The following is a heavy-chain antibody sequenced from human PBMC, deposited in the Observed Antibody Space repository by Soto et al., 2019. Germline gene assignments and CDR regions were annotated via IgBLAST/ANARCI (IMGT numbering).Heavy chain of an antibody. Sequence: EVQLLESGGGLVQPGGSLRLSCAASGFTFSSYAMSWVRQAPGKGLERVSAISGSGGSTYYADSVKGRFTISRDNSKNTLYLQMNSLRAEDTAVYYCAKDGDIVVVPAAMDVWGQGTTVTVSS. CDR3: AKDGDIVVVPAAMDV. J-gene: IGHJ6*02. D-gene: IGHD2-2*01. CDR1: GFTFSSYA. CDR2: ISGSGGST. V-gene: IGHV3-23*01.